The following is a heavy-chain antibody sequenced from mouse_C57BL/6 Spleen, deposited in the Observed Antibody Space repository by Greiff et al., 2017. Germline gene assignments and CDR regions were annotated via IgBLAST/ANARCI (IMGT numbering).Heavy chain of an antibody. J-gene: IGHJ2*01. CDR2: IRHKANGYTT. Sequence: EVQRVESGGGLVQPGGSLSLSCAASGFTFTGYYMSWVRQPPGKALEWLGFIRHKANGYTTEYSASVKGRFTISRDNSQSILYLQMNALRAEDSATYYCARYIAYGSSLDYWGQGTTLTVSS. CDR3: ARYIAYGSSLDY. D-gene: IGHD1-1*01. CDR1: GFTFTGYY. V-gene: IGHV7-3*01.